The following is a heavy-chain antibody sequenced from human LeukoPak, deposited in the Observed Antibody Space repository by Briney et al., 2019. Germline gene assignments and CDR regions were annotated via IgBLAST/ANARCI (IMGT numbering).Heavy chain of an antibody. Sequence: SETLSLTCTVSAGSISSYYWGWIRKPPGKGLEWIGSIYSSGNTNDNPSLKSRLTISVNTSKNQFSLKLTSVTAADTAMYYCARGGVVVQDAFDIWGQGTMVTVSS. CDR1: AGSISSYY. CDR2: IYSSGNT. V-gene: IGHV4-59*08. D-gene: IGHD1-1*01. CDR3: ARGGVVVQDAFDI. J-gene: IGHJ3*02.